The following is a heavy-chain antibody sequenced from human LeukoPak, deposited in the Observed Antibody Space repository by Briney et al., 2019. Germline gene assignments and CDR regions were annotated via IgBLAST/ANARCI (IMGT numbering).Heavy chain of an antibody. CDR2: INPDGTST. J-gene: IGHJ4*02. D-gene: IGHD2-15*01. CDR3: ARWDCSGGNCNSGSRFIDY. Sequence: GGSLRLSCAASGFTFSSYWMHWVRQAPGKGLVWVSRINPDGTSTTYADSVKGRFTISRDNAKNTLYLQMDSLRAKDTAVYYCARWDCSGGNCNSGSRFIDYWGQGTLVTVSS. V-gene: IGHV3-74*01. CDR1: GFTFSSYW.